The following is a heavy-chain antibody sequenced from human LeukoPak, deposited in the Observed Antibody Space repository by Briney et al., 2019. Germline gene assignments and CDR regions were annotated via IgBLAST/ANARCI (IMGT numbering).Heavy chain of an antibody. Sequence: SETLSLTCTVSGGSISSSNYYWGWIRQPPGKGLEWIGSIYYSGSTYYNPSLKSRVTMLVDTSKNQFSLKLSSVTAADTAVYYCARDGAIAVAGTDYRGQGTLVTVSS. CDR3: ARDGAIAVAGTDY. CDR2: IYYSGST. CDR1: GGSISSSNYY. J-gene: IGHJ4*02. D-gene: IGHD6-19*01. V-gene: IGHV4-39*07.